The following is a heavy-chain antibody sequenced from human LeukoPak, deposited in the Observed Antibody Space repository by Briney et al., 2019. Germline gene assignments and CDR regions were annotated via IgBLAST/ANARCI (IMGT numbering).Heavy chain of an antibody. V-gene: IGHV1-18*01. CDR3: ARSGYCSSTSCYRAWFDP. CDR1: GYTFTSYG. J-gene: IGHJ5*02. D-gene: IGHD2-2*02. CDR2: ISAYNGNT. Sequence: GASVKVSCKASGYTFTSYGISWVRQGPGQGLGWMGWISAYNGNTNYAQKLQGGVTMTTDTSTSTAYMELRSLRSDDTAVYYCARSGYCSSTSCYRAWFDPWGQGTLVTVSS.